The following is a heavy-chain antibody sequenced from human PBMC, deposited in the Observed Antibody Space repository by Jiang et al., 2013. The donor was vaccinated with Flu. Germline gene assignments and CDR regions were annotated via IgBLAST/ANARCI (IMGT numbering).Heavy chain of an antibody. CDR2: IYYSGST. J-gene: IGHJ6*02. Sequence: SGPGLVKPSETLSLTCTVSGGSISNFHWSWIRQPPGKRLEWIGYIYYSGSTDYNASLKNRVTISLDTSKNQFSLKLRSVIAADTAVYYCARANRGNYYNYYYGMDVWGQGTTVTVSS. CDR3: ARANRGNYYNYYYGMDV. CDR1: GGSISNFH. V-gene: IGHV4-59*01. D-gene: IGHD1-26*01.